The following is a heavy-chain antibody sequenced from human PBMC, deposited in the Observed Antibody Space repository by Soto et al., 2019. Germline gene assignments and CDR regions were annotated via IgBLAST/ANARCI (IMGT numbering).Heavy chain of an antibody. V-gene: IGHV4-38-2*01. CDR1: GNSITGINH. CDR3: ARTAHAGYDQH. D-gene: IGHD5-12*01. Sequence: PSVTLSLTCAFSGNSITGINHWAWIRQPPGRGLEWVASIYHSGTTYYNPSLKSRVTISVDTSKNQFSLNLRSVTAADSAGYYCARTAHAGYDQHCGKGNRVS. J-gene: IGHJ1*01. CDR2: IYHSGTT.